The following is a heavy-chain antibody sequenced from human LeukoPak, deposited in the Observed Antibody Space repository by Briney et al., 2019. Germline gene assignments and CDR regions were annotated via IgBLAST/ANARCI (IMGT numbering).Heavy chain of an antibody. V-gene: IGHV4-4*07. CDR2: IYTSGST. CDR3: ARDGLRYFDPYYYYYMDV. CDR1: GYSISSGYY. Sequence: SETLSLNCAVSGYSISSGYYWSWIRQPAGKGLEWIGRIYTSGSTNYNPSLKSRVTMSVDTSKNQFSLNLSSVTAVDTAVYYCARDGLRYFDPYYYYYMDVWGKGTTVTVSS. J-gene: IGHJ6*03. D-gene: IGHD3-9*01.